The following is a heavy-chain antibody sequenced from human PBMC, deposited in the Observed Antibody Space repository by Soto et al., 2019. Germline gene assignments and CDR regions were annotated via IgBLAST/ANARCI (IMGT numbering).Heavy chain of an antibody. D-gene: IGHD3-9*01. J-gene: IGHJ5*02. CDR3: ARLEPYYDLSTGYHTVWWFDP. Sequence: PSETVSLTCTVSGGSLSSSYWSWIRQTPGKGLEWLGYIFSSGTPNYNPSLKRRLTISLDASKNQFSLTLRSVTAADTAVYFCARLEPYYDLSTGYHTVWWFDPWGQGTQVTVS. CDR2: IFSSGTP. CDR1: GGSLSSSY. V-gene: IGHV4-4*09.